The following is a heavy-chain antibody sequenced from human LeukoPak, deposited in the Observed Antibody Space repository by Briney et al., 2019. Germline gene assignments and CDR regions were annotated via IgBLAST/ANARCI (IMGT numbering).Heavy chain of an antibody. CDR2: IYYSGST. D-gene: IGHD5/OR15-5a*01. CDR3: ASQRVDDFYYYMDV. CDR1: GGSISSSSYY. Sequence: SETLSLTCTVSGGSISSSSYYWGWIRQPPGKGLEWIGSIYYSGSTYYNPSLKSRVTISVDTSKNQFSLKLSSVTAADTAVYYWASQRVDDFYYYMDVWGKGTTVTVSS. V-gene: IGHV4-39*07. J-gene: IGHJ6*03.